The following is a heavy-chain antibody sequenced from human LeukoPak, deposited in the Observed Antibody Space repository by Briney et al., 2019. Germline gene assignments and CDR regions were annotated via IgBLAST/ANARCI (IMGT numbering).Heavy chain of an antibody. CDR2: INHSGST. CDR3: ARGSRWSGVRGYYFDY. J-gene: IGHJ4*02. V-gene: IGHV4-34*01. CDR1: GGSFSGYY. D-gene: IGHD3-10*01. Sequence: PSETLSLTCAVYGGSFSGYYWTWIRKPQGKGLEWIGEINHSGSTNYNPSLKSRVTISVDTSKNQFSLKLSSVTAADTAVYYCARGSRWSGVRGYYFDYWGQGTLVTVSS.